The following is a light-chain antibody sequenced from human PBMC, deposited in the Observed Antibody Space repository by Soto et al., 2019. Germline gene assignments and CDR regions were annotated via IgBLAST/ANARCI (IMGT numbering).Light chain of an antibody. J-gene: IGKJ4*01. CDR1: QTVSNN. CDR2: FAS. V-gene: IGKV3-15*01. Sequence: EIVMTQSPATLSVSPGEQATLSCRASQTVSNNLAWYQQKPGQAPRLLIYFASTRATGIPARFSGSGSGTEFTLTISSLQSEDFGVYYCQQYNQWPLTFGGGTKAETK. CDR3: QQYNQWPLT.